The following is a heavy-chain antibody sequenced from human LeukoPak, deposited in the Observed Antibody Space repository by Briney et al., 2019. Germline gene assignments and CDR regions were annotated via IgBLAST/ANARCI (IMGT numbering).Heavy chain of an antibody. J-gene: IGHJ5*02. CDR1: GYTFTTYG. Sequence: ASVKVSCKASGYTFTTYGISWVRQAPGQGLEWMGWISAYNGNTNSAQKLQGRVTMTTDTSTSTAYMELRSLGSDDTAVYYCARVVFSGSGLRWFDPWGQGTLVTVSS. D-gene: IGHD3-10*01. V-gene: IGHV1-18*01. CDR3: ARVVFSGSGLRWFDP. CDR2: ISAYNGNT.